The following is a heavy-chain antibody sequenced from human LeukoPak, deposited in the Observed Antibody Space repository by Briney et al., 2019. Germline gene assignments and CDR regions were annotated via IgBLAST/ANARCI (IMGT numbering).Heavy chain of an antibody. D-gene: IGHD3-22*01. Sequence: SETLSLTCTVSGGSISSYYWSWIRQPAGKGLEWIGRIYTSGSTNYNPSLKSRVTMSVDTPKNQFSLKLSSVTAADTAVYYCARDANNYYDSSGLDYWGQGTLVTVSS. CDR1: GGSISSYY. CDR2: IYTSGST. J-gene: IGHJ4*02. V-gene: IGHV4-4*07. CDR3: ARDANNYYDSSGLDY.